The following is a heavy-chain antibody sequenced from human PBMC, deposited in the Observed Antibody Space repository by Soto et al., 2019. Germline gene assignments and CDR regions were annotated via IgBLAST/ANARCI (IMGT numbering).Heavy chain of an antibody. D-gene: IGHD6-19*01. J-gene: IGHJ3*02. CDR3: TASSGWYNALDI. Sequence: EVQLLESGGGLVQPGGSLRLSCAASGFTFSSYAMSWVRQAPGKGLEWVSAIRGRGGRTYYADSVKGRFTIARDNSKNTMYLEINSMRAEDTAVYYCTASSGWYNALDIWGQGTMGTVSS. CDR2: IRGRGGRT. CDR1: GFTFSSYA. V-gene: IGHV3-23*01.